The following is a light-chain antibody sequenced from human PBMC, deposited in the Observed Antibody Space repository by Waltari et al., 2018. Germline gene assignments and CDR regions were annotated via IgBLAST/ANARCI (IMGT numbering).Light chain of an antibody. Sequence: DIQMTQSPSSLSASVGDRVSITCRASQTINSYLNWYQKKPGKAPNLLIYAASSLQSGVQSRFSGSGSGTDFTLTISSLQPEDFATYYCQQSYSTPLTFGQVTKVEVK. CDR2: AAS. J-gene: IGKJ1*01. CDR1: QTINSY. CDR3: QQSYSTPLT. V-gene: IGKV1-39*01.